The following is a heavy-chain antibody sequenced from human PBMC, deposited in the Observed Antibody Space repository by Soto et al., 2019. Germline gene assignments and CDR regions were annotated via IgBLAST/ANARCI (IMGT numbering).Heavy chain of an antibody. CDR3: TSDASRDSSDRGCFEP. J-gene: IGHJ5*02. CDR1: GFTFRSFT. CDR2: ISSNSAYI. D-gene: IGHD6-13*01. V-gene: IGHV3-21*01. Sequence: NPGGSLRLSCAASGFTFRSFTMNWVRQAPGKGLEWVSTISSNSAYIYYTDALRGRFTIFRDKAKNSLHLQLNSLRAEDTAVYYCTSDASRDSSDRGCFEPWGPGTRVAVAS.